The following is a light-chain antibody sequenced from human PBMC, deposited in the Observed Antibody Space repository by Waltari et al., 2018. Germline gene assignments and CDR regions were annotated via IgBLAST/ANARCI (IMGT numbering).Light chain of an antibody. V-gene: IGLV1-36*01. CDR1: RSNIRNNA. CDR2: YDD. CDR3: AVWDDSLNGVV. J-gene: IGLJ2*01. Sequence: QSVLTQPPSVSEAPRQRVTISCSGSRSNIRNNAVSWYQQLPGKAPKLLIYYDDLVPSGGSDRFSGSKSGTSASLAISGLQSDDEADYYCAVWDDSLNGVVFGGGTKLTVL.